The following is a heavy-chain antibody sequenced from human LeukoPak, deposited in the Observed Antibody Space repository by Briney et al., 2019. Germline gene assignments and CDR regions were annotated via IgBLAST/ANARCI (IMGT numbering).Heavy chain of an antibody. CDR1: GFISRSFG. CDR2: VGYDGDKR. Sequence: SGGSLRLSCAASGFISRSFGMHWVRQSPGKGLEWLAVVGYDGDKRDYADSVKGRFTISRDNSRNTIDLQLSSLRAEDTAVYYCARDDSSGLSDYYYGMDVWGQGTTVTVSS. D-gene: IGHD3-22*01. J-gene: IGHJ6*02. CDR3: ARDDSSGLSDYYYGMDV. V-gene: IGHV3-30*03.